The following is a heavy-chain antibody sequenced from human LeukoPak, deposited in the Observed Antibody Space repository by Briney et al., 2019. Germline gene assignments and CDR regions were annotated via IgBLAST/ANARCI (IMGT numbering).Heavy chain of an antibody. CDR1: GGSISSSSYY. V-gene: IGHV4-39*01. CDR3: ARHSGPYGSSWFDY. D-gene: IGHD6-13*01. J-gene: IGHJ4*02. Sequence: PSETLSLTCTVSGGSISSSSYYWGWIRQPPGKGLEWIGSIYYSGSTYYNPSLKSRVTISVDTSKNQFSLKRSSVTAADMAVYYCARHSGPYGSSWFDYWGQGTLVTVSS. CDR2: IYYSGST.